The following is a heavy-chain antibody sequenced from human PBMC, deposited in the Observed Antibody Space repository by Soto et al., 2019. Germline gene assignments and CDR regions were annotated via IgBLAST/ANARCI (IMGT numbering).Heavy chain of an antibody. CDR2: ISWDGGST. V-gene: IGHV3-43*01. D-gene: IGHD4-17*01. J-gene: IGHJ4*02. CDR3: AKDLGPYYGDNYFDY. CDR1: GFTFDDYT. Sequence: HPGGSLRLSCAASGFTFDDYTMHWVRQAPGKGLEWVSLISWDGGSTYYADSVKGRFTISRDNSKNSLYLQMNSLRTEDTALYYCAKDLGPYYGDNYFDYWGQGTLVTVSS.